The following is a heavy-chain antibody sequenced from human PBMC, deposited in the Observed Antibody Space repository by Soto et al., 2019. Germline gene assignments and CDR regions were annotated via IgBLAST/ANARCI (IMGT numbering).Heavy chain of an antibody. CDR1: GGSISTYY. CDR3: ARGGHCTNGVCSALDY. J-gene: IGHJ4*02. Sequence: QVQLQESGPGLVKPSETLSLTCTVSGGSISTYYWNWIRQPPGKGLEWIGYIYYGGSANYNPSLKSRAPISLDTSKEHFSQKLSSVTAADTAVYYCARGGHCTNGVCSALDYWGQGTLVTVSS. D-gene: IGHD2-8*01. V-gene: IGHV4-59*08. CDR2: IYYGGSA.